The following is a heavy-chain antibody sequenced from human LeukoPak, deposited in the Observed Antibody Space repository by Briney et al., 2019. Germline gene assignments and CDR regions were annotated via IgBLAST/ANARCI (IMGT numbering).Heavy chain of an antibody. CDR2: ICAYNGNT. V-gene: IGHV1-18*01. D-gene: IGHD3-10*01. CDR1: GYTFTSYG. J-gene: IGHJ6*03. Sequence: ASVKVSCKASGYTFTSYGISWVPQAPGQGLEWMGWICAYNGNTNYAQKRQGRVTMTTDTSTSTAYMELRSLRSDDTAVYYCARRSITMVRGVAISYYYMDVWGKGTTVTVSS. CDR3: ARRSITMVRGVAISYYYMDV.